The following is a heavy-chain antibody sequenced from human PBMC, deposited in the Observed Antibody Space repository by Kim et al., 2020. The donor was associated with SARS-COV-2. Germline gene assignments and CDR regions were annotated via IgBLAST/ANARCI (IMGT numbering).Heavy chain of an antibody. J-gene: IGHJ2*01. D-gene: IGHD2-2*01. V-gene: IGHV3-23*01. CDR1: GFTFSNYD. CDR2: ISGSGGST. Sequence: GGSLRLSCAASGFTFSNYDMSWGRQAPGKGLEGVSTISGSGGSTYYVDSVKGRFTISRDNSKNTLYLQMNSLRVEDTAVYFCAKDRIPAVTGYFDLCGRG. CDR3: AKDRIPAVTGYFDL.